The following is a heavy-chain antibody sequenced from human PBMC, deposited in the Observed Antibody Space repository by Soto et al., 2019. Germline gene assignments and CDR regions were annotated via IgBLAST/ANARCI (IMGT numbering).Heavy chain of an antibody. Sequence: QVQLVQSGAEVKKPGTSVKVSCKASGYTFTSNGISWVRQAPGQGLEWMGWISTYNGNTNYAQKLQGRVTMTRDTSTSIAYMELRDRRADDTAGYYWARDGYGDYGYWGQGSLVTVSS. CDR1: GYTFTSNG. J-gene: IGHJ4*02. D-gene: IGHD4-17*01. CDR2: ISTYNGNT. CDR3: ARDGYGDYGY. V-gene: IGHV1-18*01.